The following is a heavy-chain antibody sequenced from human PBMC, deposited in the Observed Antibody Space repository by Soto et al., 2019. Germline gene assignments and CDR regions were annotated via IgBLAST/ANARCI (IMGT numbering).Heavy chain of an antibody. CDR2: IIPIFGTA. CDR3: ARDRHVMSAGSSPYYSSRMDV. V-gene: IGHV1-69*13. D-gene: IGHD2-15*01. Sequence: SVKVSCKASGGTFSSYAISWVRQAPGQGLEWMGGIIPIFGTANYAQKFQGRVTITADESTSTAYMELSSLRSEDTAVYYCARDRHVMSAGSSPYYSSRMDVWAKGPRSPSP. J-gene: IGHJ6*02. CDR1: GGTFSSYA.